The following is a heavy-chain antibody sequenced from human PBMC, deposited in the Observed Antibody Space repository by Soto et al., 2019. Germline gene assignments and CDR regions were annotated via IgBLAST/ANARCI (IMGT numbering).Heavy chain of an antibody. CDR3: ARSPDCSSTSCHHFDY. CDR1: GYTFTSYG. CDR2: ISAYNGNT. J-gene: IGHJ4*02. V-gene: IGHV1-18*01. D-gene: IGHD2-2*01. Sequence: ASVKVSCQASGYTFTSYGISWVRQAPGQGLEWMGWISAYNGNTNYAQKLQGRVTMTTDTSTSTAYMELRSLRSDDTAVYYCARSPDCSSTSCHHFDYWGQGTLVTVSS.